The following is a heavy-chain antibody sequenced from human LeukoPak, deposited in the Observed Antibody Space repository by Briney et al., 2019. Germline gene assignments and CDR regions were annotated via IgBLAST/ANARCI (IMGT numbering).Heavy chain of an antibody. D-gene: IGHD3-3*02. V-gene: IGHV3-64*01. CDR2: INYNGGST. CDR1: GFTFSNYA. CDR3: ARRFAAQLAFVDV. Sequence: GGSLRLSCAASGFTFSNYAMHWVRQAPGKGLEYVSAINYNGGSTYYANSVKGRFTISRDNSKNTLYLQMGSLIAEDMVVYYCARRFAAQLAFVDVWGKGSTVTISS. J-gene: IGHJ6*04.